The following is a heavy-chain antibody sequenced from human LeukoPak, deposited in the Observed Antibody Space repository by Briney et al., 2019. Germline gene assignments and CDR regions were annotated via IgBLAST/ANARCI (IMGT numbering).Heavy chain of an antibody. D-gene: IGHD3-10*01. V-gene: IGHV3-23*01. CDR3: AKPYYYGSRSYMDY. CDR2: ISGSGSST. J-gene: IGHJ4*02. CDR1: GFTFSSYA. Sequence: GGSLRLSCAASGFTFSSYAMSWVRQAPGKGLEWVSGISGSGSSTYYADSVKGRFTISRDNSKNTLYLQMNSLRAEDTAVYYCAKPYYYGSRSYMDYWGQGTLVTVSS.